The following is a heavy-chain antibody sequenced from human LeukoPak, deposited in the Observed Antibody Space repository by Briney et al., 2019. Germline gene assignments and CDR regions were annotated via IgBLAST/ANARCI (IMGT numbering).Heavy chain of an antibody. D-gene: IGHD5-12*01. CDR1: GGSISSYY. Sequence: SETLSLTCTVSGGSISSYYWSWIRQPPGKGLEWIGCIYYSGSTNYNPSLKSRVTISVDTSKNQFSLKLTSVTAADTAVYYCARGGDSGYDYLDYWGQGTLVTVSS. J-gene: IGHJ4*02. V-gene: IGHV4-59*01. CDR2: IYYSGST. CDR3: ARGGDSGYDYLDY.